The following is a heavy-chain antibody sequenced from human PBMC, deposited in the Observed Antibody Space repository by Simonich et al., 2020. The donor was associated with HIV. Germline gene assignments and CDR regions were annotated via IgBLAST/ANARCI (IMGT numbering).Heavy chain of an antibody. CDR1: GFTFSSYA. Sequence: QVQLVESGGGVVQPGRSLRLSCAASGFTFSSYAMHWVRQAPGKGIEGVAVITYDGRNKYYADSVKGRFTISRDNSKNTLYLQMNSLRAEDTAVYYCASGGSISSVWADDYRGQGTLVTVSS. CDR3: ASGGSISSVWADDY. V-gene: IGHV3-30*07. J-gene: IGHJ4*02. CDR2: ITYDGRNK. D-gene: IGHD3-16*01.